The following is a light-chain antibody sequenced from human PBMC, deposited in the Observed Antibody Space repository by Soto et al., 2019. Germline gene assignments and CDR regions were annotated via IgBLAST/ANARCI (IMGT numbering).Light chain of an antibody. J-gene: IGLJ2*01. CDR1: SGDVGGYNY. V-gene: IGLV2-14*01. CDR2: EVS. Sequence: QSVLTQPASVSGSPGQSSTISCTGTSGDVGGYNYVSWYQHHPGTAPRLMIYEVSNRPSGVSNRFAGSKSGNTASLTIAGLQTEDEADYYCTSYTSGSPPESFGGGTQLTVL. CDR3: TSYTSGSPPES.